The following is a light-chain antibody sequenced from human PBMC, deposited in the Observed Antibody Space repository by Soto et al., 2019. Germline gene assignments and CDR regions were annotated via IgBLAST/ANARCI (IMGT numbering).Light chain of an antibody. V-gene: IGKV3-20*01. CDR2: GAS. CDR3: HHYGDYWT. J-gene: IGKJ1*01. CDR1: QSLSSTY. Sequence: EIVLTQSPGTLSLSPGDRATLSCRASQSLSSTYLAWYQQKAGQAPRLLIYGASSRATGIPDRFSGSGSGTEFTLTISSLQSEDSAVYYCHHYGDYWTFGQGTKVDI.